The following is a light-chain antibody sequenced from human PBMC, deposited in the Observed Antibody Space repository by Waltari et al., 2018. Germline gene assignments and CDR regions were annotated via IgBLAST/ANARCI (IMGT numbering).Light chain of an antibody. Sequence: QSALTQPASVSGSPGQSITISCTGTSSDVGNYNFVPWYHQHPGKAPKLMIYEGSKRPSGVSNRFSGSKSGNTASLTISGLQAEDEADYYCCSYAGSTTFYVFGTETKVTVV. CDR3: CSYAGSTTFYV. V-gene: IGLV2-23*01. CDR2: EGS. J-gene: IGLJ1*01. CDR1: SSDVGNYNF.